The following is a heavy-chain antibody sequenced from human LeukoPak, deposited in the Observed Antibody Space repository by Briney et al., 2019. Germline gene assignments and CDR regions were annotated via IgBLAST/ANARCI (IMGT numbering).Heavy chain of an antibody. J-gene: IGHJ4*02. Sequence: SGVLPLTCTVSGGSISSYHWSCIRQPPGPGLAWVGYIYYSGSTNYNPSLKSRVTISVDTSKNQFSLNLSSVTAADTAVYYCAREIHRGLPQGYFDSWGQGTLVTVSS. CDR1: GGSISSYH. CDR3: AREIHRGLPQGYFDS. D-gene: IGHD5-12*01. V-gene: IGHV4-59*01. CDR2: IYYSGST.